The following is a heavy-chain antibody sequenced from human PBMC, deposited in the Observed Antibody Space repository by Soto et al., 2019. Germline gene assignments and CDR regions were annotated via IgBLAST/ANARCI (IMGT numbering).Heavy chain of an antibody. CDR2: INHSGST. CDR3: ARGGDCTNGVCYLIDY. Sequence: SETLSLTCAVYGGSFSGYYWSWIRQPPGKGLEWIGEINHSGSTNYNPSLKSRVTISVDTSKNQFSLKLSSVTAADTAVYYCARGGDCTNGVCYLIDYWGQGTLVTVSS. D-gene: IGHD2-8*01. CDR1: GGSFSGYY. J-gene: IGHJ4*02. V-gene: IGHV4-34*01.